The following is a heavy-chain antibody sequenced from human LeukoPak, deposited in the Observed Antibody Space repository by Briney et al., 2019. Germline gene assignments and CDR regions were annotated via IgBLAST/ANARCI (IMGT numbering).Heavy chain of an antibody. CDR2: ISWNSGSI. V-gene: IGHV3-9*01. J-gene: IGHJ4*02. CDR3: AKPYSGYPKGPFDY. D-gene: IGHD5-12*01. Sequence: PGGSLRLSCAASGFTFDDYAMHWVRQAPGKGLEWVSGISWNSGSIGYADSVKGRFTISRDNAKNSLYLQMNSLRAEDTALYYCAKPYSGYPKGPFDYWGQGTLVTVSS. CDR1: GFTFDDYA.